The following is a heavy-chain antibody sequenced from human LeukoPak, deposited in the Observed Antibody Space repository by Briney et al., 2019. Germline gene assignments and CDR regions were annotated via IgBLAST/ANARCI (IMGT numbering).Heavy chain of an antibody. D-gene: IGHD3-10*01. CDR3: ARGSPPYYYGSGSYFLPPSTPDY. V-gene: IGHV4-61*10. J-gene: IGHJ4*02. CDR2: IYHSGST. Sequence: SETLSLTCTVSGGSISSGSYYWSWIRQPAGKGLEWIGEIYHSGSTNYNPSLKSRVTISVDKSKNQFSLKLSSVTAADTAVYYCARGSPPYYYGSGSYFLPPSTPDYWGQGTLVTVSS. CDR1: GGSISSGSYY.